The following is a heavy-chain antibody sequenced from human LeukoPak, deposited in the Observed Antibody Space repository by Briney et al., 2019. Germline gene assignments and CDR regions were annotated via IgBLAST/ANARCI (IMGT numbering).Heavy chain of an antibody. V-gene: IGHV3-33*08. CDR1: GFTFGVYP. D-gene: IGHD3/OR15-3a*01. J-gene: IGHJ4*02. Sequence: GGPLSLLCGPSGFTFGVYPMQGAPGSPGRGRVGVAVIWYDGSNKYYADSVKGRFTISRDNSKNTLYLQMNSLRAEDTAVYYCARDFMLDSLGFDYWGQGTLVTVSS. CDR2: IWYDGSNK. CDR3: ARDFMLDSLGFDY.